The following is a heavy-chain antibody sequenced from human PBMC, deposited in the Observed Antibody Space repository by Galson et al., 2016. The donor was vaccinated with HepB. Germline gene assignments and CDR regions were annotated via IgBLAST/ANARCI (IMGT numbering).Heavy chain of an antibody. V-gene: IGHV3-30*18. J-gene: IGHJ1*01. CDR3: AKGYLSDPFHFGRWNG. Sequence: SLRLSCAASGFTFSNYGMHWVRQAPGKGLEWVAGVSYGGSKNYYVDSVKGRFTISRDNSKNSLYRQMNRLRPEDTAIYYCAKGYLSDPFHFGRWNGWGQGTPVTVSS. CDR1: GFTFSNYG. CDR2: VSYGGSKN. D-gene: IGHD1-1*01.